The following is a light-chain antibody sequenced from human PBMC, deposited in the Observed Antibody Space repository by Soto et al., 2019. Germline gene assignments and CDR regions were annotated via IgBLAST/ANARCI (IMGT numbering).Light chain of an antibody. Sequence: SVLPQPASLSGSPGQSITISCTGTSSDGGGYNYVSWYQQHPGKAPKLMIYDVSNRPSGVSNRFSGSKSGNTASLTISGLQAEDEADYYCSSYTSSSTLDVFGTG. CDR3: SSYTSSSTLDV. CDR1: SSDGGGYNY. V-gene: IGLV2-14*01. CDR2: DVS. J-gene: IGLJ1*01.